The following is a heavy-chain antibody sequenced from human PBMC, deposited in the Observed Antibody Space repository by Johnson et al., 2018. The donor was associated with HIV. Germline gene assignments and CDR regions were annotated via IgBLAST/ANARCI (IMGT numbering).Heavy chain of an antibody. D-gene: IGHD5-18*01. CDR3: ARDTAMVHDAFDI. CDR2: IYSGGST. J-gene: IGHJ3*02. Sequence: QMQLVESGGGVVQPGRSLRLSCAASGFTFSSYGMHWVHQAPGKGLEWVSVIYSGGSTYYADSVKGRFTISRDNSKNTLYLQMNSLRAEDTAVYYCARDTAMVHDAFDIWGQGTMVTVSS. V-gene: IGHV3-NL1*01. CDR1: GFTFSSYG.